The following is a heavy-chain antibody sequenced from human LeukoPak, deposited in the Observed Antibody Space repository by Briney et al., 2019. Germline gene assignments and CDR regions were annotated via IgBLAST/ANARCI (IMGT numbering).Heavy chain of an antibody. CDR2: ISGSGGST. Sequence: GGSLRLSCAASGFTFSSYAMSWVRQAPGKGLEWVSAISGSGGSTYYADSVKGRFTISRDNSKNTLYLQMNSLRVEDTAVYYCAKVGKNVLRFLEWLLTTDYWGQGTLVTVSS. J-gene: IGHJ4*02. CDR3: AKVGKNVLRFLEWLLTTDY. D-gene: IGHD3-3*01. V-gene: IGHV3-23*01. CDR1: GFTFSSYA.